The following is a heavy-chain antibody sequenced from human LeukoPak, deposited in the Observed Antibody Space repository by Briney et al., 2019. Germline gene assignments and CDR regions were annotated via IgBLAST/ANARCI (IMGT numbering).Heavy chain of an antibody. J-gene: IGHJ5*02. CDR3: ARDSGTTGEVKFDP. CDR1: GGSIHSY. CDR2: ISGSGTI. D-gene: IGHD3-10*01. Sequence: SETLSLTCTVSGGSIHSYWSWIRQPAGHGVEWIGRISGSGTITYNPALQSRLTISIDTSRNQFSLKLMSVTAADTAVYYCARDSGTTGEVKFDPWGQGTLVTVSS. V-gene: IGHV4-4*07.